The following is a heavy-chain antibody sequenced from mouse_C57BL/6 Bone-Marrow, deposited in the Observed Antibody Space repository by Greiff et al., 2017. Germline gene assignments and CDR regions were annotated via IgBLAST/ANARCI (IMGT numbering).Heavy chain of an antibody. D-gene: IGHD2-5*01. J-gene: IGHJ1*03. Sequence: VQLQQSGAELVKPGASVKMSCKASGYTFTSYWITWVKQRPGQGLEWIGDIYPGSGSTNYNEKFKSKATLTVDTSSSKAYMQLRSLTSEDSAVYDCARPYYSNYWYFDVWGTGTTVTVSS. CDR2: IYPGSGST. V-gene: IGHV1-55*01. CDR1: GYTFTSYW. CDR3: ARPYYSNYWYFDV.